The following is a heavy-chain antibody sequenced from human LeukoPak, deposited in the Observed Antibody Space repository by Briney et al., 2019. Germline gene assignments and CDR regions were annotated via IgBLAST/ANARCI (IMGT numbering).Heavy chain of an antibody. CDR1: GFTVSSYG. CDR2: IWYDGSNK. CDR3: ARDRAYSSLGMDV. Sequence: GGSLRLYCAASGFTVSSYGMHWVRQAPGKGLEWVAVIWYDGSNKYYADSVKGRFTISRDNSKNTLYLQMNSLRAEDTAVYYCARDRAYSSLGMDVWGKGTTVTVTS. D-gene: IGHD6-13*01. V-gene: IGHV3-33*08. J-gene: IGHJ6*04.